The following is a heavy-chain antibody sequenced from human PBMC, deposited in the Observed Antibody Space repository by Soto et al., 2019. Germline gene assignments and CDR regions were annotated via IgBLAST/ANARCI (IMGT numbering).Heavy chain of an antibody. CDR1: GGSVSSGSYY. J-gene: IGHJ4*02. Sequence: QVQLQESGPGLVKPSETLSLTCTVSGGSVSSGSYYWSWIRQPPGKGLEWIGYIYYSGSTNYNPSLKSRVTISVDTSKNQCSLKLSSVTAADTAVYYCARDLSTYDSSGYFDYWGQGTLVTVSS. CDR3: ARDLSTYDSSGYFDY. V-gene: IGHV4-61*01. CDR2: IYYSGST. D-gene: IGHD3-22*01.